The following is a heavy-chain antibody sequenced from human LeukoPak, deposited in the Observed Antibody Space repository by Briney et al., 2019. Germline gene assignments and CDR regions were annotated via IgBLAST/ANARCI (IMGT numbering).Heavy chain of an antibody. D-gene: IGHD3-22*01. J-gene: IGHJ4*02. CDR2: ISYDGSNK. CDR3: ARDRVVNYYDSSGPDY. Sequence: GGSLRLSCAASGFTFSSYAMHWVRQAPGKGLEWVAVISYDGSNKYYADSVKGRFTISRDSSKNTLYLQMNSLRAEDTAVYYCARDRVVNYYDSSGPDYWGQGTLVTVSS. V-gene: IGHV3-30-3*01. CDR1: GFTFSSYA.